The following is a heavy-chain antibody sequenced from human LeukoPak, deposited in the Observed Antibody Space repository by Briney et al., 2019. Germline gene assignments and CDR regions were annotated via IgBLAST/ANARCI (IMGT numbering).Heavy chain of an antibody. CDR2: INTDGSST. D-gene: IGHD2-21*01. CDR1: GFTFSSYW. V-gene: IGHV3-74*01. Sequence: PGGSLRLSCAASGFTFSSYWIHWVRQAPGKGLVWVSRINTDGSSTSYADSVKGRFTISRDNAKNTLYLQMNSLRAEDTAVYYCARRSGDWRDAFDIWGQGTMVTVSS. J-gene: IGHJ3*02. CDR3: ARRSGDWRDAFDI.